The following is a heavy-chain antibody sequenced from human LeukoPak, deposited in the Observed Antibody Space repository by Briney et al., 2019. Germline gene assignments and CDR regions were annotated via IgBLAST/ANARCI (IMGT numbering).Heavy chain of an antibody. D-gene: IGHD6-19*01. CDR1: GGSFSGYY. CDR3: ARVYPAGIAVATGWFDP. J-gene: IGHJ5*02. V-gene: IGHV4-34*01. CDR2: IYYSGST. Sequence: SETLSLTCAVYGGSFSGYYWSWIRQPPGKGLEWIGSIYYSGSTYYNPSLKSRVTISVDTSKNQFSLKLSSVTAADTAVYYCARVYPAGIAVATGWFDPWGQGTLVTVSS.